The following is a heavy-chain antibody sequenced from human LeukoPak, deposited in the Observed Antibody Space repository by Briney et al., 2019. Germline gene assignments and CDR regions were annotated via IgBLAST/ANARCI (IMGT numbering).Heavy chain of an antibody. CDR3: ARSWVATSFFDF. V-gene: IGHV4-31*01. CDR1: GDSMNSGGHY. Sequence: PSETLSLTCTVSGDSMNSGGHYWTWIRQHPGKGLEWIGHIHYGGFTDYNPSLKTPSVIWVDPSTNVFSLDLTSVTAADTAVYFCARSWVATSFFDFWGQGVQVIVSS. CDR2: IHYGGFT. J-gene: IGHJ4*02. D-gene: IGHD2-21*02.